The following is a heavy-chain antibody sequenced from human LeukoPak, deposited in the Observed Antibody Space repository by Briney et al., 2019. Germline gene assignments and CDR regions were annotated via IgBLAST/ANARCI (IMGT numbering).Heavy chain of an antibody. V-gene: IGHV1-8*03. Sequence: ASVKVSCKASGYTFTSYDINWVRQATGQGLEWMGWMNPNSGNTGYAQKFQGRVTITRNTSISTAYMELSSLRSEDTAVYYCARVRRPITMVRGVTLFNYYYYYMDVWGKGTTVTVSS. D-gene: IGHD3-10*01. CDR1: GYTFTSYD. J-gene: IGHJ6*03. CDR2: MNPNSGNT. CDR3: ARVRRPITMVRGVTLFNYYYYYMDV.